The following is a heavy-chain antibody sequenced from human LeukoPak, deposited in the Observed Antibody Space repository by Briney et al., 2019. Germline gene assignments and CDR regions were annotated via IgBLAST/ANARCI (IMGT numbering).Heavy chain of an antibody. V-gene: IGHV3-30*18. J-gene: IGHJ6*02. CDR1: GFTFSDFG. D-gene: IGHD2-8*01. CDR3: AKVRGLYGRGFYTMGV. CDR2: ISYDGNPK. Sequence: GGSLRLSCTASGFTFSDFGIQWVREAPGKGLDWVAGISYDGNPKYYADSVRGGFIMSRDNSNNALYLQLNSLRPDDTAVYYCAKVRGLYGRGFYTMGVWGQGTTVTVAS.